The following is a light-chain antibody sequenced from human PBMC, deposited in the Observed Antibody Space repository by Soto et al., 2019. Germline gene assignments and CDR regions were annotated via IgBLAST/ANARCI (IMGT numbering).Light chain of an antibody. CDR3: QQSYITPYT. V-gene: IGKV1-39*01. CDR1: QSISVH. CDR2: AAS. J-gene: IGKJ2*01. Sequence: DIQMTQSPSSLSASVRDTVTITCRASQSISVHLNWYQQKPGKVPKLLIYAASNLHSGVPSRFSGSGSEIDFALTISSLQPEDFATYYCQQSYITPYTFGQGTRLEIK.